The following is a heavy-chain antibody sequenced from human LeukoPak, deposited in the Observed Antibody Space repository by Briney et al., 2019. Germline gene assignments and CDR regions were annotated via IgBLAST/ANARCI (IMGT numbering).Heavy chain of an antibody. CDR2: ISAYNGNT. J-gene: IGHJ4*02. V-gene: IGHV1-18*01. Sequence: ASVKVSCKASGYTFTSYGISWVRQAPGQGLEWMGWISAYNGNTNYAQKLQGKVTMTTDTSTSTAYMELRSLRSDDTAVYYCARGLPVGGRRYCSGGSCYWGYYFDYWGQGTLVTVSS. D-gene: IGHD2-15*01. CDR3: ARGLPVGGRRYCSGGSCYWGYYFDY. CDR1: GYTFTSYG.